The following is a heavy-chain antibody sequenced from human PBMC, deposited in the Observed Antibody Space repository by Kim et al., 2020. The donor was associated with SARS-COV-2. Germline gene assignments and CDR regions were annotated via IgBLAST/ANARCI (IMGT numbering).Heavy chain of an antibody. CDR1: GYTFTSYA. CDR2: INTNTGNP. CDR3: ARDQGVYSNYVYYYYGMDV. J-gene: IGHJ6*02. Sequence: ASVKVSCKASGYTFTSYAMNWVRQAPGQGLEWMGWINTNTGNPTYAQGFTGRFVFSLDTSVSTAYLQISSLKAEDTAVYYCARDQGVYSNYVYYYYGMDVWGQGTTVTVSS. V-gene: IGHV7-4-1*02. D-gene: IGHD4-4*01.